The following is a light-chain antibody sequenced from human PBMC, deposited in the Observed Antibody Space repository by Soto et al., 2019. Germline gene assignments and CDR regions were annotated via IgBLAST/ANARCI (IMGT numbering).Light chain of an antibody. CDR1: SXDVGGYNY. Sequence: QSALTQPASVSGSPGQSITISCTGTSXDVGGYNYVSWYQQHPGKAPKLMIYEVSNRPSGVSNRFSGSKSGNTASLTISGLHAEDEADYYCSSYTSSSTRVFGTGTKGTVL. CDR3: SSYTSSSTRV. V-gene: IGLV2-14*01. J-gene: IGLJ1*01. CDR2: EVS.